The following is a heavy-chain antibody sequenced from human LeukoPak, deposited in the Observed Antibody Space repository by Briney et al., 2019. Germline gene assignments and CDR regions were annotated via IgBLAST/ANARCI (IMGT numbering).Heavy chain of an antibody. Sequence: GGSLRLSCAASVFTFSSYGMHWVRQAPGKGLEWVAFIRYDGSNKYYADSVKGRFTISRENSKTTLYLQMNSLRAEDAAVYYCAGAAPTERGDFDNWGQGTMVTVSS. CDR1: VFTFSSYG. CDR2: IRYDGSNK. V-gene: IGHV3-30*02. D-gene: IGHD1-26*01. CDR3: AGAAPTERGDFDN. J-gene: IGHJ3*02.